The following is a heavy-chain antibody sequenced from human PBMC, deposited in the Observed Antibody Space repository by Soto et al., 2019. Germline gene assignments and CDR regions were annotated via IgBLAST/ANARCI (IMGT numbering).Heavy chain of an antibody. J-gene: IGHJ6*02. D-gene: IGHD4-17*01. CDR2: VSGRGGST. CDR1: GFTLNPYT. V-gene: IGHV3-23*01. Sequence: VHLLESGGGLVQPGGSLRLACTASGFTLNPYTMSWVRQAPGKGLEWVSAVSGRGGSTKYADSVKGRFIISRDNSNSTLYLQMDSLRGEDTAVYYCAKDSTVTTSLYFYYYGFDVWGQGTTVTVSS. CDR3: AKDSTVTTSLYFYYYGFDV.